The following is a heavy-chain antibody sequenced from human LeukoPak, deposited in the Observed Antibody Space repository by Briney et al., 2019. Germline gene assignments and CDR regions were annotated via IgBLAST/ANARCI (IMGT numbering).Heavy chain of an antibody. CDR2: IYYSGGT. D-gene: IGHD6-19*01. J-gene: IGHJ6*03. V-gene: IGHV4-39*01. CDR1: GGSISSSRYY. Sequence: PSGTLSLTCTVSGGSISSSRYYWGWIRQPPGKGLEWIGSIYYSGGTYYNPSLKSRRVTISVDTSKNQFSLRLSSVTAADTAVYYCARHQWHYYYYMGGWGKGSTVTASS. CDR3: ARHQWHYYYYMGG.